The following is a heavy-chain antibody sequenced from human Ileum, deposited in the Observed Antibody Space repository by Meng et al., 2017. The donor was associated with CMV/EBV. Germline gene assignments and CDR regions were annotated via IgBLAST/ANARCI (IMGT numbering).Heavy chain of an antibody. Sequence: ALVKVSCKASGYMFNVYYIHWVRQARGQGLEWMGWMNPNSGETNYAQKFQDRVTLTRDTPTGTAFMELTSLRSDDTAVYYCARLLSGGWERDLGDYWGQGTLVTVSS. CDR3: ARLLSGGWERDLGDY. V-gene: IGHV1-2*02. J-gene: IGHJ4*02. D-gene: IGHD2-15*01. CDR1: GYMFNVYY. CDR2: MNPNSGET.